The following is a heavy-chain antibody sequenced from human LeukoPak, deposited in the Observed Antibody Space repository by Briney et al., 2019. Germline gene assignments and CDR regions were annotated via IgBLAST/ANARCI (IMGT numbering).Heavy chain of an antibody. CDR1: GGSISGYY. J-gene: IGHJ6*03. CDR3: ALNYYYYYYMDV. V-gene: IGHV4-34*01. CDR2: INHSGST. Sequence: PSETLSLTCTVSGGSISGYYWSWIRQPPGKGLEWIGEINHSGSTNYNPSLKSRVTISVDTSKNQFSLKLSSVTAADTAVYYCALNYYYYYYMDVWGKGTTVTVSS.